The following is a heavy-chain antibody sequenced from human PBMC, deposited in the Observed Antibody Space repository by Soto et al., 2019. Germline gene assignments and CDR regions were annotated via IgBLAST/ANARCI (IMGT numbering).Heavy chain of an antibody. V-gene: IGHV3-48*02. D-gene: IGHD2-15*01. CDR2: ISSTSTI. J-gene: IGHJ4*02. CDR1: GFIFSSHG. Sequence: GSLRLSCAASGFIFSSHGMNWVRQAPGKGLECVSYISSTSTIYYADSVEGRFTISRDNAKNSLYLQMNSLRDEDTAVYYCARRYCSGGSCFFDSWGQGTQVTVSS. CDR3: ARRYCSGGSCFFDS.